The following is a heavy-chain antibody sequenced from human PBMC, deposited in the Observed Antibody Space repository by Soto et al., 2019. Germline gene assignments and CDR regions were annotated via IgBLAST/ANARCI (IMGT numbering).Heavy chain of an antibody. CDR3: ARDNSVNYGATPDTSWFHP. Sequence: SSVKVSCKASGFSFSDYFMHWVRQAPGQGLEWMGIINPSGDSRNYAQKFQGRVTITRDTSTSTVYMDLSSLRYDDTAVYYCARDNSVNYGATPDTSWFHPSGQGTALTVAS. V-gene: IGHV1-46*01. CDR2: INPSGDSR. CDR1: GFSFSDYF. D-gene: IGHD4-17*01. J-gene: IGHJ5*02.